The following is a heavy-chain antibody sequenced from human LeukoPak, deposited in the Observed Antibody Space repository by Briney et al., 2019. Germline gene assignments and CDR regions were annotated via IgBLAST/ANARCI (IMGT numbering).Heavy chain of an antibody. D-gene: IGHD2-2*01. CDR1: GFTFSSYS. Sequence: PGGSLTLSCAASGFTFSSYSMNWVRQAPGKGLEWVSSISSSSSYIYYADSVKGRFTISRDNAKNSLYLQMNSLRAEDTAVYYCARGLGYCSSTSCPWSNWVQGTLVTVSS. V-gene: IGHV3-21*01. CDR2: ISSSSSYI. CDR3: ARGLGYCSSTSCPWSN. J-gene: IGHJ4*02.